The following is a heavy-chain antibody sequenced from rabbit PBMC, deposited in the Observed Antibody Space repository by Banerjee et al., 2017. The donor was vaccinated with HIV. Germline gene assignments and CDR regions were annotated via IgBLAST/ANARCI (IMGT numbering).Heavy chain of an antibody. V-gene: IGHV1S45*01. D-gene: IGHD4-1*01. CDR3: ARDLAGVTGWNFNL. CDR1: GIDFSSSYY. CDR2: IYTGTSGST. Sequence: QEQLEESGGDLVKPEGSLTLTCKASGIDFSSSYYMCWVRQAPGKGLELIACIYTGTSGSTYYANWAKGRFTISKTSSTTVTLQMTSLTAADTATYFCARDLAGVTGWNFNLWGQGTLVTVS. J-gene: IGHJ4*01.